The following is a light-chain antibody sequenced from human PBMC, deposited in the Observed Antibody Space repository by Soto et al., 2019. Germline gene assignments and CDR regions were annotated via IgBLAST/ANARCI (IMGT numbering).Light chain of an antibody. CDR3: ATWDDSLNAWV. V-gene: IGLV1-44*01. J-gene: IGLJ3*02. CDR2: SDH. Sequence: QSVLTQPPSASGTPGQRVTISCSGRNSNIGSYTVNWYLQLPGTAPKLLIYSDHQRPSGVPDRFSGSKSGTSASLAISGLQSEDEADYYCATWDDSLNAWVFGGGTKLTVL. CDR1: NSNIGSYT.